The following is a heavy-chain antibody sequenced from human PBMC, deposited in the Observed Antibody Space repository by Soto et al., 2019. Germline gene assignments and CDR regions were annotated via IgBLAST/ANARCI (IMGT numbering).Heavy chain of an antibody. CDR3: ARFFPDSSSCYNSSGLLRLCYSYYGMDF. CDR1: GYSFTSYW. D-gene: IGHD6-13*01. J-gene: IGHJ6*02. V-gene: IGHV5-51*01. CDR2: IYPGDSDT. Sequence: GESLKISCKGSGYSFTSYWIGWVRQMPGKGLEWMGIIYPGDSDTRYSPSFQGQVTISADKSISTAYLQWSSLKASDTAMYYCARFFPDSSSCYNSSGLLRLCYSYYGMDFWGQGTSVTVSS.